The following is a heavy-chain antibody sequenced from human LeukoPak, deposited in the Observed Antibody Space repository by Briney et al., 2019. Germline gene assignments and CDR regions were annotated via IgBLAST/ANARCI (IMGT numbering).Heavy chain of an antibody. Sequence: GASVKVFCRASGYTIINYYLHWLRQAPGQELEWMGIINPSGGSTNYSQRFQGRVTMTRDTSTSKVYMELPSLRSEDTAVYYCALCRTTSNLDSWVQGTMVSVSS. J-gene: IGHJ4*02. CDR3: ALCRTTSNLDS. CDR1: GYTIINYY. CDR2: INPSGGST. V-gene: IGHV1-46*01. D-gene: IGHD2-2*01.